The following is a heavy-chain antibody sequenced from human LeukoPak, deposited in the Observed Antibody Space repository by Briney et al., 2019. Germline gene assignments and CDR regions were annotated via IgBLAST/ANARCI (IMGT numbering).Heavy chain of an antibody. CDR1: GFTFSSYE. V-gene: IGHV3-48*03. CDR2: ISISGSTI. CDR3: ARDGGDTYYDILTGSDY. J-gene: IGHJ4*02. D-gene: IGHD3-9*01. Sequence: TGGSLRLSCAASGFTFSSYEMNWVRQAPGKGLEWVSYISISGSTIYYADSVKGRFTISRDNAKNSLYLQINSLRAEDTAVYYCARDGGDTYYDILTGSDYWGQGTLVTVSS.